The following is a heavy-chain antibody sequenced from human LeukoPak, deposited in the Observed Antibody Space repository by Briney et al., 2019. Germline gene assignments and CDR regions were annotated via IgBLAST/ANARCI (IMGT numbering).Heavy chain of an antibody. J-gene: IGHJ3*02. V-gene: IGHV5-51*01. CDR2: IYPGDSDT. Sequence: KLGESLKISCKGSGYSFTSYWIGWVRQMPGKGLEWMGIIYPGDSDTRYSPSFQGQVTISADKSISTAYLQWGSLKASDTAMYYCARPYGSGTYYNRVGAFDIWGQGTMVTVSS. D-gene: IGHD3-10*01. CDR3: ARPYGSGTYYNRVGAFDI. CDR1: GYSFTSYW.